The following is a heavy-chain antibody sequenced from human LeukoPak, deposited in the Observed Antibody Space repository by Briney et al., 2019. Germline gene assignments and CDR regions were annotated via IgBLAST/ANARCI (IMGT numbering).Heavy chain of an antibody. CDR1: GFTFSSYY. J-gene: IGHJ4*02. CDR2: ISSSSTYM. Sequence: GGSLRLSCAASGFTFSSYYMSWVRQAPGKGLEWVSSISSSSTYMFYADSVRGRFTISRDNARNSLYLQMNSLRAEDTAVYYCARDRGSGWHTFDYWGQGTLVTVSS. CDR3: ARDRGSGWHTFDY. V-gene: IGHV3-21*01. D-gene: IGHD6-19*01.